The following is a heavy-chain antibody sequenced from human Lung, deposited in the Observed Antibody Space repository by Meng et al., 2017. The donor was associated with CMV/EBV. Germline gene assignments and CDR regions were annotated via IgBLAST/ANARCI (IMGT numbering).Heavy chain of an antibody. CDR2: ISNGGAYI. CDR1: GFMFSDYS. Sequence: GESXKISCAASGFMFSDYSMNWVRQAPGKGLEWVSSISNGGAYIYYADSVKGRFTISRDNAQNSLYLQMNSLRAEDTAVYYCARDVSPRSSVYFAIYYFYALDVWGQGTXVTVSS. CDR3: ARDVSPRSSVYFAIYYFYALDV. V-gene: IGHV3-21*01. D-gene: IGHD5/OR15-5a*01. J-gene: IGHJ6*02.